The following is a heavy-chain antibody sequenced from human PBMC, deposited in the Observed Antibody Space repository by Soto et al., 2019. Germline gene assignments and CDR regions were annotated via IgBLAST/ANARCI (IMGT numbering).Heavy chain of an antibody. Sequence: LRLSCAASGFPFSSYGMHWVRQAPGKGLDWVGVIWYDGSNKDYAESVKGRFTISRDNSKNVLYLQMNSLRADDTAVYYCASSINWGQGTLVTVSS. CDR1: GFPFSSYG. CDR2: IWYDGSNK. V-gene: IGHV3-33*03. J-gene: IGHJ4*02. CDR3: ASSIN.